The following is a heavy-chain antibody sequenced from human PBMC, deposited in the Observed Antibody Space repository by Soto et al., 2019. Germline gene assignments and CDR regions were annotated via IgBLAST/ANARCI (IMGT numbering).Heavy chain of an antibody. CDR2: INAGNGNT. CDR3: AIRAGIAARPARDYYYYGMDV. CDR1: GYTFTSYA. Sequence: GASVKVSCKASGYTFTSYAMHWVRQAPGQRLGWMGWINAGNGNTKYSQKFQGRVTITRDTSASTAYMELSSLRSEDTAVYYCAIRAGIAARPARDYYYYGMDVWGQGTTVTVSS. D-gene: IGHD6-6*01. J-gene: IGHJ6*02. V-gene: IGHV1-3*01.